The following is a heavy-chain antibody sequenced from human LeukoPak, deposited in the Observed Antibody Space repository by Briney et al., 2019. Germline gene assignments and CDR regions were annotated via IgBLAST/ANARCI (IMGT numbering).Heavy chain of an antibody. Sequence: GGSLRLSCAASGFTFSTSAMSWVRQAPGKGLEWVSAINGGGDNTYYAESVKVRFTISRDNSKNTLFLQMNTLRAEDTAVYYCAKGAAGVNRVFDYWGQGTLVTVSS. J-gene: IGHJ4*02. CDR3: AKGAAGVNRVFDY. CDR2: INGGGDNT. V-gene: IGHV3-23*01. D-gene: IGHD6-19*01. CDR1: GFTFSTSA.